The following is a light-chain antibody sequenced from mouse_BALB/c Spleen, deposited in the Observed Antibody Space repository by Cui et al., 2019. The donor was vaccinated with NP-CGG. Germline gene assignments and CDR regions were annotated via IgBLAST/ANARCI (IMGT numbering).Light chain of an antibody. CDR1: TGTFTTSNY. J-gene: IGLJ1*01. CDR3: ALWYSNHWV. CDR2: GTN. Sequence: QAVVTHESALTTSPGDTVTLTCRSSTGTFTTSNYANWVQEKPDHLFTGLIGGTNNRAPGVPARFSGSRIGDKAALTITGAQTEDEAIYFCALWYSNHWVFGGGTKLTVL. V-gene: IGLV1*01.